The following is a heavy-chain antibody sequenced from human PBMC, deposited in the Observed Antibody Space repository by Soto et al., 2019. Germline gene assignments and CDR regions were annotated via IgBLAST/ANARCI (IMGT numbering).Heavy chain of an antibody. CDR1: GYTFTGYY. CDR2: INPNSGGT. D-gene: IGHD3-22*01. J-gene: IGHJ4*02. V-gene: IGHV1-2*04. Sequence: ASVKVSCKASGYTFTGYYMHWVRQAPGQGLEWMGWINPNSGGTNYAQKFQSWVTMTRDTSISTAYMELSRLRSDDTAVYYCARGADYYDSSGYYRSRRYFDYWGQGTLVTVYS. CDR3: ARGADYYDSSGYYRSRRYFDY.